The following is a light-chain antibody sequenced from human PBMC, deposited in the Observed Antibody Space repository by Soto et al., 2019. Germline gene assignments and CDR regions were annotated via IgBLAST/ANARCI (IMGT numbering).Light chain of an antibody. CDR3: QQYGNSPLT. CDR2: AAS. Sequence: EIVLTQFPGTLSLSPGERATLSCRASQSLSSSYLAWYQQKPGQAPRLLIYAASSRATGIPDRFSASGSGTDFTLTISRLEPEDFAVYYCQQYGNSPLTFGGGTKVDI. CDR1: QSLSSSY. V-gene: IGKV3-20*01. J-gene: IGKJ4*01.